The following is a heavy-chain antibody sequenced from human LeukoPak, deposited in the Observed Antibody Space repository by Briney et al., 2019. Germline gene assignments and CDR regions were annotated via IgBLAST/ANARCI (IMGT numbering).Heavy chain of an antibody. CDR3: ARGQRYRVTIFGVVKNWFDP. CDR1: GYSISSGYF. Sequence: SETLSLTCTVSGYSISSGYFWGWIRQPPGKGLEWIGTIYHSGSTYYNASLESRVTISVDTSKNQFSLKLSSVTAADTAVYYCARGQRYRVTIFGVVKNWFDPWGQGTLVTVSS. D-gene: IGHD3-3*01. J-gene: IGHJ5*02. V-gene: IGHV4-38-2*02. CDR2: IYHSGST.